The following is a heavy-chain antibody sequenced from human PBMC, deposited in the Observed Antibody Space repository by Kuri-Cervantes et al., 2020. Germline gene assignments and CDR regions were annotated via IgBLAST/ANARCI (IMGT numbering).Heavy chain of an antibody. V-gene: IGHV3-30-3*01. CDR1: GFTVSSNY. D-gene: IGHD3-16*02. CDR3: ARGPGDYRCSWNDYYGMDV. J-gene: IGHJ6*02. Sequence: GGSLRLSCAASGFTVSSNYMSWVRQAPGKGLEWVAVISYDGSNKYYADSVKGRFTISRDNSKNTLYLQMNSLRAEDTAVYYCARGPGDYRCSWNDYYGMDVWGQGTTVTVSS. CDR2: ISYDGSNK.